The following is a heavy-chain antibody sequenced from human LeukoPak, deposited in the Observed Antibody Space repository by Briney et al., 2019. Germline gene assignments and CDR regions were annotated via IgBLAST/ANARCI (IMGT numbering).Heavy chain of an antibody. CDR2: INPNSGGS. J-gene: IGHJ4*02. V-gene: IGHV1-2*02. D-gene: IGHD3-10*01. CDR3: ARDSGEGGSGSYLIAY. CDR1: GYTFTGHY. Sequence: ASVKVSCKASGYTFTGHYMHWVRQAPGQGLEWMGWINPNSGGSKYAQKFQGRVTMTRDTSISTAYMELSRLRSDDTAVYNCARDSGEGGSGSYLIAYWGQGTLVTVSS.